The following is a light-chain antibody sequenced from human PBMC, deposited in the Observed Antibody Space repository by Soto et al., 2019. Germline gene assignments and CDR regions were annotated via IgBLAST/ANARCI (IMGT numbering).Light chain of an antibody. CDR3: QQYGSSPAMDPIYT. CDR1: QSVSSSY. J-gene: IGKJ2*01. V-gene: IGKV3-20*01. Sequence: EIVLTQSPGTLSLSPGERATLSCRASQSVSSSYLAWYQQKPGQAPRLLIYGASSRATGIPDRFSGSGSGTDFTLTISRLEPEDFAVYYFQQYGSSPAMDPIYTFGQGTKLEIK. CDR2: GAS.